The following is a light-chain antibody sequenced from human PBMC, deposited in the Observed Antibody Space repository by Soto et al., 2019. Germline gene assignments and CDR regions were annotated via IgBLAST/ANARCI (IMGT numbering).Light chain of an antibody. V-gene: IGKV1-39*01. CDR1: QSIGRY. Sequence: DIQMTQSPWSLSASVGDRVTIACRASQSIGRYLNWYQQKPGSPPKLLVDAASRLQSGVPSRFSGSGSETDFTLTISSLQPEDFATYHCQQSYTAPYTFGQGTKVEIK. J-gene: IGKJ2*01. CDR2: AAS. CDR3: QQSYTAPYT.